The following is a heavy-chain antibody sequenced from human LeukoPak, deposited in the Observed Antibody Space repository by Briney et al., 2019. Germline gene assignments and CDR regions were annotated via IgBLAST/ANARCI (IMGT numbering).Heavy chain of an antibody. D-gene: IGHD2-2*01. CDR2: ISGSGGST. CDR3: ANTRGQGRYCSSTSCYRVSDY. CDR1: GFTFSSYA. V-gene: IGHV3-23*01. Sequence: GGSLRLSCAASGFTFSSYAMSWVRQAPGKGLEWVSAISGSGGSTYYADSVKGRFTISRDNSKNTLYLQMNSLRAEDTAVYYCANTRGQGRYCSSTSCYRVSDYWGQGTLVTVSS. J-gene: IGHJ4*02.